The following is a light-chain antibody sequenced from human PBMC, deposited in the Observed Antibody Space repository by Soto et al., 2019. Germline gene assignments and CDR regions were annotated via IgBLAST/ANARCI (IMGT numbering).Light chain of an antibody. CDR3: QQYGSVPFT. CDR2: GAS. V-gene: IGKV3-20*01. Sequence: EIVLTQSPGTLSLSPGERATLSCRASQSVSTSYLAWYQQKPGQAPRLLIYGASSRATGIPARFSGSGSGADFTLTISRLEPEEFAVYYCQQYGSVPFTFGGGTKVEIK. J-gene: IGKJ4*01. CDR1: QSVSTSY.